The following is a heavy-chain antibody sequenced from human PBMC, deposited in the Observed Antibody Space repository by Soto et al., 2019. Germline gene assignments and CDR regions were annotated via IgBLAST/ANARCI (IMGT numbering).Heavy chain of an antibody. CDR3: ARDGKGVAYCGGDCYFFDY. CDR1: GFTFSSYS. CDR2: ISSSSSYI. J-gene: IGHJ4*02. D-gene: IGHD2-21*02. Sequence: GGSLRLSCAASGFTFSSYSMNWVRQAPGKGLEWVSSISSSSSYIYYADSVKGRFTISRDNAKNSLYLQMNSLRAEDTAVYYCARDGKGVAYCGGDCYFFDYWGQGTLVTVSS. V-gene: IGHV3-21*01.